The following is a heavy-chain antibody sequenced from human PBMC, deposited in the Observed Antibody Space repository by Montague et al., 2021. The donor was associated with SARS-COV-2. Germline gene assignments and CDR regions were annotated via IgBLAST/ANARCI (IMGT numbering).Heavy chain of an antibody. CDR2: TFYRSQWHT. Sequence: CAISGDSVSSDTAAWHWIRQSPSRGFEWLGRTFYRSQWHTDSAASVRSRISFSGDISKNQFSLHLNSVTPEDTAIYYCARDGDYGGTWYSFLQNWGQGTLVIVSS. J-gene: IGHJ1*01. D-gene: IGHD4-17*01. CDR1: GDSVSSDTAA. CDR3: ARDGDYGGTWYSFLQN. V-gene: IGHV6-1*01.